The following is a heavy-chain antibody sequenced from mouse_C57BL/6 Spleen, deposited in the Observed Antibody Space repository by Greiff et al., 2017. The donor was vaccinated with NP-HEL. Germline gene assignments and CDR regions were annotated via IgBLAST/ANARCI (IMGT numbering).Heavy chain of an antibody. Sequence: QVQLQQPGTELVKPGASVKLSCKASGYTFTSYWMHWVKQRPGQGLEWIGNINPSNGGTNYNEKFKSKATLTVDKSSSTAYMQLSSLTSEDSAVYYGAREGGYYYGSRAWFAYWGQGTLVTVSA. CDR2: INPSNGGT. V-gene: IGHV1-53*01. J-gene: IGHJ3*01. D-gene: IGHD1-1*01. CDR3: AREGGYYYGSRAWFAY. CDR1: GYTFTSYW.